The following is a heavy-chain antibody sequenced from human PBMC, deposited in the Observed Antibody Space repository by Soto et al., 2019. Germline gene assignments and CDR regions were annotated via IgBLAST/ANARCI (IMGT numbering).Heavy chain of an antibody. CDR2: ISGSGGST. Sequence: EVQLLESGGGLVQPGGSLRLSCAASGFTFSSYAMSWVLQAPGKGLELVSAISGSGGSTYYADSVKGRFTISRDNSKNTLYLQMDSLRAEDTAVYYCAEKGHCTNCVCYTLPWFDPLGQGTLVTLSS. V-gene: IGHV3-23*01. D-gene: IGHD2-8*01. J-gene: IGHJ5*02. CDR3: AEKGHCTNCVCYTLPWFDP. CDR1: GFTFSSYA.